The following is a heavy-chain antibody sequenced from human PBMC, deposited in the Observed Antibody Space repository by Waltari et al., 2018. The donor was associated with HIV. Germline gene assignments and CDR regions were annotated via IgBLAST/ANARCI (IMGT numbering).Heavy chain of an antibody. CDR2: IRGGGET. CDR3: VKDSGRAADVFDL. D-gene: IGHD3-10*01. Sequence: QLLESGGGLVEPGGSLRLTCAASGFLFTDFDMDWVRQAPGKGLEWVSAIRGGGETFYADSVKGRFTISRDNSKNTLYLQMNSLRADDAAVYYCVKDSGRAADVFDLWGQGTMVTVSS. CDR1: GFLFTDFD. J-gene: IGHJ3*01. V-gene: IGHV3-23*01.